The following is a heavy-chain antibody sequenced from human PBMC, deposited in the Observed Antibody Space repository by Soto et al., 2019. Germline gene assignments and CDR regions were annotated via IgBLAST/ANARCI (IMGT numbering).Heavy chain of an antibody. CDR1: GGTFSSYA. CDR2: FIPIFGTA. CDR3: ASVIVVVAGGTLQLWGGFDY. Sequence: QVQLVQSGAEVKKPGSSVKVSCKASGGTFSSYAISWVRQAPGQGLEWMGGFIPIFGTANYAQKFQGRVTITADKSTSTGYMDLSSLRSEDTAVYYCASVIVVVAGGTLQLWGGFDYWGQGTLVTVS. J-gene: IGHJ4*02. V-gene: IGHV1-69*06. D-gene: IGHD2-15*01.